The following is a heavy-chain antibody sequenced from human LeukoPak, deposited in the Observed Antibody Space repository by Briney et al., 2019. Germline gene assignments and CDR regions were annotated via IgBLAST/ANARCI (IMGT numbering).Heavy chain of an antibody. Sequence: SGGSLRLSCAASGFTFKSCAMNWVRQAPGKGLEWVSVISGSGGTTSYADSVKGRFTMSRDNSMNTLSLQMNSLRAEDTARYYCATGTAGRPFDFWGQGTLVTVSS. CDR3: ATGTAGRPFDF. CDR2: ISGSGGTT. D-gene: IGHD6-6*01. V-gene: IGHV3-23*01. J-gene: IGHJ4*02. CDR1: GFTFKSCA.